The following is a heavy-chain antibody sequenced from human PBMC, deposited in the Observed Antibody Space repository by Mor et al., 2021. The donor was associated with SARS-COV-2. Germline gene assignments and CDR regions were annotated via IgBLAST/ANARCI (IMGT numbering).Heavy chain of an antibody. D-gene: IGHD2-8*02. Sequence: MPGKGLEWIGIIYPDDSDTRYSPTFQGQVTISADKSISAAYLQLSRMKASDTSVYYCATESLQTPGPRWAFDHWGQ. CDR3: ATESLQTPGPRWAFDH. V-gene: IGHV5-51*01. J-gene: IGHJ3*01. CDR2: IYPDDSDT.